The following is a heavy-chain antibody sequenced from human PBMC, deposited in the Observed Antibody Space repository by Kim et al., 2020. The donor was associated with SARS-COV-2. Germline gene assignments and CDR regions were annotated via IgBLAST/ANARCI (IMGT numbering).Heavy chain of an antibody. J-gene: IGHJ4*02. CDR1: GFDFSRFY. CDR3: ARGGALTVFADY. V-gene: IGHV3-11*01. D-gene: IGHD1-26*01. CDR2: ITSGGGTT. Sequence: GGSLRLSCAASGFDFSRFYMTWIRQSPGKGLEWISYITSGGGTTYYADSVKDRFTISRDNADNSLYLQMRDLRVEDSAIYYCARGGALTVFADYWGQGTL.